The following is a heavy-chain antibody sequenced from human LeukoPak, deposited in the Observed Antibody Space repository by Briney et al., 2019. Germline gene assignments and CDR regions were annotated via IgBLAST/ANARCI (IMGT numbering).Heavy chain of an antibody. CDR1: GFTFITYS. Sequence: GGSLRLSRAASGFTFITYSMTWVRQAPGKVLEWGSSISIITTTYIHYADSVKARFTISRDNAKNSMYLQMNTLRAEDTALYYCAKDIAAAEYAFDIWGQGTLVTVSS. J-gene: IGHJ3*02. CDR2: ISIITTTYI. CDR3: AKDIAAAEYAFDI. D-gene: IGHD6-13*01. V-gene: IGHV3-21*04.